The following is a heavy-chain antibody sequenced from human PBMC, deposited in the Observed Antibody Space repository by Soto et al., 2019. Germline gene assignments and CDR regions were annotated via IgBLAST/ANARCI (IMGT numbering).Heavy chain of an antibody. D-gene: IGHD5-18*01. V-gene: IGHV1-18*01. Sequence: ASVKVSCKASGYTFTSYGIGWVRQAPGQGLEWMGWISAYNGNTNYAQKLQGRVTMTTDTSTSTAYMELRSLRSDDTAVYYCAREATAMVPYGMDVWGQGTTVTVSS. CDR3: AREATAMVPYGMDV. CDR1: GYTFTSYG. CDR2: ISAYNGNT. J-gene: IGHJ6*02.